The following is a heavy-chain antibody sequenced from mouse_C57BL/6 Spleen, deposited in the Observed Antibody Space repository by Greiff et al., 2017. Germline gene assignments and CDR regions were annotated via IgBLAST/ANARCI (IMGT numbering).Heavy chain of an antibody. D-gene: IGHD1-1*01. V-gene: IGHV5-17*01. Sequence: EVQLVESGGGLVKPGGSLKLSCAASGFTFSDYGMHWVRQAPEKGLEWVAYISSGSSTIYYADTVKGRFTISRDNAKNTLFLQMTSLRSEDTAMYYCARGDYGSPFAYWGQGTLVTVSA. J-gene: IGHJ3*01. CDR3: ARGDYGSPFAY. CDR2: ISSGSSTI. CDR1: GFTFSDYG.